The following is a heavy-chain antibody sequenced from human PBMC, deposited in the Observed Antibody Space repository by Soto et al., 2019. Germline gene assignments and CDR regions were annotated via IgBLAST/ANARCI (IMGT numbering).Heavy chain of an antibody. Sequence: GESLKISCKGSGYSFTSYWIGWVRQMPGKGLEWMGIIYPGDSDTRYSPSFQGQVTISADKSISTAYLQWSSLKASDTAMYYCARVNLRDFWSGDPPFSSSGWYYFDYWGQGTLVTVS. J-gene: IGHJ4*02. CDR3: ARVNLRDFWSGDPPFSSSGWYYFDY. CDR1: GYSFTSYW. D-gene: IGHD3-3*01. V-gene: IGHV5-51*01. CDR2: IYPGDSDT.